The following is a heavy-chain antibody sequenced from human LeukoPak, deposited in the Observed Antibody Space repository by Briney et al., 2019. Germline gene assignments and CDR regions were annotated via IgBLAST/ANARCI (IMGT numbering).Heavy chain of an antibody. CDR2: ISWDGGST. J-gene: IGHJ4*02. CDR3: AKDMGRGELVSQD. D-gene: IGHD3-16*01. CDR1: AFTFRTYT. Sequence: GGSLRLSCVASAFTFRTYTMHWVRQAPGKGLEWVSLISWDGGSTYYADSVKGRFTISRDNSKNSLYLQMNSLRTEDTALYYCAKDMGRGELVSQDWGRGTLVTVSS. V-gene: IGHV3-43*01.